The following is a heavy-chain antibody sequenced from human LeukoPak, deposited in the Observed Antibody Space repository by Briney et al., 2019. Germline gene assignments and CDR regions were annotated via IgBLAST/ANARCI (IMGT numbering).Heavy chain of an antibody. V-gene: IGHV4-39*01. Sequence: PSETLSLTCTVSGGSFSSSSYCWVWLRPPPGRGLEWIVSIYYSGSTYYNPSLKSRVTISVDTSKNQFSLKLSSVTAADTAVYYCARQKGGRWFRELQQPDYWGQGTLVTVSS. CDR1: GGSFSSSSYC. CDR3: ARQKGGRWFRELQQPDY. D-gene: IGHD3-10*01. CDR2: IYYSGST. J-gene: IGHJ4*02.